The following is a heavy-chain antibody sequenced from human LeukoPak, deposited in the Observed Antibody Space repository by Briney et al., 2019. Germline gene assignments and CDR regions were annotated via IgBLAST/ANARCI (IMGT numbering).Heavy chain of an antibody. CDR3: ARAVGLSAAAGLFDY. Sequence: PSETLSLTCTVSGGSISSYFWSWIRRPPGRRLEWIGYIYSGGNTNYSPSLRSRVTFSVDTSKNQFSLKLRSVTAADTAVYYCARAVGLSAAAGLFDYWGQGTLVTVSS. CDR2: IYSGGNT. CDR1: GGSISSYF. J-gene: IGHJ4*02. D-gene: IGHD6-13*01. V-gene: IGHV4-4*09.